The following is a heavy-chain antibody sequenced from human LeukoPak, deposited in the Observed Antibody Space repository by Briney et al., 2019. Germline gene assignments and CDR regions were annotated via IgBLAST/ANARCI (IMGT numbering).Heavy chain of an antibody. CDR3: ARDQRSSCSGGSCYYFDY. CDR2: ISGYSGDT. Sequence: ASVKVSCKASGYTFTSYGISWVRQAPGQGLEWVGWISGYSGDTNSARKLQGRVTMTTDTSTSTAYMELRSLISDDTAVYYCARDQRSSCSGGSCYYFDYWGQGTLVTVSP. CDR1: GYTFTSYG. J-gene: IGHJ4*02. D-gene: IGHD2-15*01. V-gene: IGHV1-18*01.